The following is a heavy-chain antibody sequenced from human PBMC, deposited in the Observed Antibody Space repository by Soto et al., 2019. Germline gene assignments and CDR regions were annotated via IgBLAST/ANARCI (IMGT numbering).Heavy chain of an antibody. CDR1: GGSISSTNW. CDR2: IYHSGST. CDR3: ARLDSGFGATMHV. J-gene: IGHJ6*02. D-gene: IGHD3-10*01. V-gene: IGHV4-4*02. Sequence: PSETLPLTCAVSGGSISSTNWWTWVRQPPGKGLEWIGEIYHSGSTNYNPSLRSRVTILVDRSMNQFSLRLTSVTAADTAVYYCARLDSGFGATMHVWGPAPPVTASS.